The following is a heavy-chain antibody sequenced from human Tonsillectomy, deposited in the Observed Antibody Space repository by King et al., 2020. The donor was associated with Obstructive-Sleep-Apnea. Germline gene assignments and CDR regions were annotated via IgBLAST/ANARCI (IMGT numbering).Heavy chain of an antibody. CDR3: ARHVYGDYGMDV. CDR2: IYYSGSS. J-gene: IGHJ6*02. V-gene: IGHV4-59*08. Sequence: VQLQESGPGLVQPSETLSLTCTVSGGSISSYYWSWMRQPPGKGLEWIGYIYYSGSSNYNPSLTSRVTISVDTSKNQFSLKLSSVTAADTAVYYCARHVYGDYGMDVWGQGTTVTVSS. CDR1: GGSISSYY. D-gene: IGHD4-17*01.